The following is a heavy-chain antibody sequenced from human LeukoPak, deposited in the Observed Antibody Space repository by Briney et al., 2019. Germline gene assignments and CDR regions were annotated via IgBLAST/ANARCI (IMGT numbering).Heavy chain of an antibody. CDR3: ARGGGYYGVDY. V-gene: IGHV3-53*01. D-gene: IGHD4-17*01. CDR1: GFTVSSNY. Sequence: PGGSLRLSCAASGFTVSSNYMSWVRQAPGKGLEWVSVIYSGGSTFYADSVKGRFTISRDNSKNTLYLEMNSLRVEDTAVYFCARGGGYYGVDYWGQGTLVTVSS. J-gene: IGHJ4*02. CDR2: IYSGGST.